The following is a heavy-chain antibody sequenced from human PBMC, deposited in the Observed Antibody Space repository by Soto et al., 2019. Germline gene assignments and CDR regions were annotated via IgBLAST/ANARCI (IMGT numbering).Heavy chain of an antibody. J-gene: IGHJ4*02. CDR3: ATSQKGYNWNYFDH. D-gene: IGHD1-20*01. CDR2: ESYSGRT. V-gene: IGHV4-30-4*08. Sequence: TLSLTCTVSGDSISSTDYYWTWIRQLPGKGLEWIGYESYSGRTYYSPSYNPSLESRVSVSVDTSKNQFSLKVSGVSAADTAVYYCATSQKGYNWNYFDHWGQGALVTVSS. CDR1: GDSISSTDYY.